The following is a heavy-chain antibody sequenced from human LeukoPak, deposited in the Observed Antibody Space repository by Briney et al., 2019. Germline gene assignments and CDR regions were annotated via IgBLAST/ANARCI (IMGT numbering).Heavy chain of an antibody. CDR1: GFTFSNYA. CDR2: ISSGGGST. J-gene: IGHJ4*02. Sequence: GGSLRLSCATSGFTFSNYAMSWVRQVPRKGLEWVSAISSGGGSTNYADSVKGRFTISRDNSKNTLYLQMSSLRAEDTALYYCAKRSCSGGSCNFDYWGQGTLVTVSS. D-gene: IGHD2-15*01. V-gene: IGHV3-23*01. CDR3: AKRSCSGGSCNFDY.